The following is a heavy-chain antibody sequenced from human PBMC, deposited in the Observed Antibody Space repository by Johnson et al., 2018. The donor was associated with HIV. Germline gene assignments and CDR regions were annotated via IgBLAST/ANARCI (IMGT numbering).Heavy chain of an antibody. CDR2: ISYDGSDK. J-gene: IGHJ3*02. CDR3: AKDRGLLDAFDI. V-gene: IGHV3-30*04. CDR1: GFTFSSYG. Sequence: QVQLVESGGGLVQPGGSLRLSCAASGFTFSSYGMHWVRQAPAKGLEWVAVISYDGSDKDYADSVKGRFTISRDSSKNTLYLQMNSLRAEDTAVYYCAKDRGLLDAFDIWGQGTMVTVSS.